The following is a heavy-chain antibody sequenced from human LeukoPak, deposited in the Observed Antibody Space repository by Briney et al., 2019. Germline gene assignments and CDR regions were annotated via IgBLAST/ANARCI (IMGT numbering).Heavy chain of an antibody. V-gene: IGHV1-8*03. J-gene: IGHJ6*03. Sequence: ASVKVSCTASGYTFTSYDINWVRQATGQGLEWMGWMNPNSGNTGYAQKFQGRVTITRNTSISTAYMELSSLRSEDTAVYYCARARLNKGIVVVPAAMRNYYYYYYMDVWGKGTTVTVSS. D-gene: IGHD2-2*01. CDR2: MNPNSGNT. CDR1: GYTFTSYD. CDR3: ARARLNKGIVVVPAAMRNYYYYYYMDV.